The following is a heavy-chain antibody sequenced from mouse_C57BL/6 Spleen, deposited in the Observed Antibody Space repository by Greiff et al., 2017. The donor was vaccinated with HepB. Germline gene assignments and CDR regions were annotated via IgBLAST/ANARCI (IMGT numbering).Heavy chain of an antibody. CDR3: AKGYYYYGSSSNAMDY. Sequence: QVQLQQSGAELARPGASVKLSCKASGYTFTSYGISWVKQSTGQGLEWIGEIYPRSGNTYYNEKFKGKATLTADKSSSTAYMELRSLTSEDSAVYFCAKGYYYYGSSSNAMDYWGQGTSVTVSS. J-gene: IGHJ4*01. V-gene: IGHV1-81*01. CDR2: IYPRSGNT. CDR1: GYTFTSYG. D-gene: IGHD1-1*01.